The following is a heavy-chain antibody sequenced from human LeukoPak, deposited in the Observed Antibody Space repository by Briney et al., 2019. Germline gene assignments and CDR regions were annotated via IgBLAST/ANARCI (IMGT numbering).Heavy chain of an antibody. CDR2: IYYSGST. CDR3: ARGIDTAMVTWEKDYYGSSGYHYFDY. V-gene: IGHV4-61*01. D-gene: IGHD3-22*01. CDR1: GGSFSSGSYY. J-gene: IGHJ4*02. Sequence: PSETLSLTCTVSGGSFSSGSYYWSWIRQPPGKGLEWIVYIYYSGSTNYNPSLKSRVTISVDTSKNQFSLKLSSVTAADTAVYYCARGIDTAMVTWEKDYYGSSGYHYFDYWGQGTLVTVSS.